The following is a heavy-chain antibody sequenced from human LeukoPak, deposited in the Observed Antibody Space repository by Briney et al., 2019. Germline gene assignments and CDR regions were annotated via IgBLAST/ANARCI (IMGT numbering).Heavy chain of an antibody. CDR1: GFTFSNYA. Sequence: GGSLRLSCSASGFTFSNYAMHWVRLAPGQGLQYVSAISSNGGSTYYADSVKGRFTISRDNSKNTLYLQMSSLRAEDTAVYYCVKALGYCSGGSCLAFDIWGQGTMVTVSS. J-gene: IGHJ3*02. V-gene: IGHV3-64D*06. D-gene: IGHD2-15*01. CDR2: ISSNGGST. CDR3: VKALGYCSGGSCLAFDI.